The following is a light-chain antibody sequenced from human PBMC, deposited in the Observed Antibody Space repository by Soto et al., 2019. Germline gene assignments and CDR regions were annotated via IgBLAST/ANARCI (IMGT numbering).Light chain of an antibody. CDR2: DAS. CDR3: QQSDSLPIT. V-gene: IGKV1-33*01. J-gene: IGKJ5*01. CDR1: QDISNY. Sequence: DIQMTQSPSSLSASVGDRVTITCRASQDISNYLNWYQQRPGKAPKLLIYDASHLEKWVPSRFSGTRSWTHFTFAITSLQPEYVTTYYCQQSDSLPITFGQGTRLEI.